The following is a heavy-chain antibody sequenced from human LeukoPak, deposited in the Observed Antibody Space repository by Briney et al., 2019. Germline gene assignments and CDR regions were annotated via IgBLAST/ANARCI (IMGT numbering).Heavy chain of an antibody. CDR2: IRDDGSNK. CDR3: AKSGLNRFDY. D-gene: IGHD2-15*01. J-gene: IGHJ4*02. V-gene: IGHV3-30*02. CDR1: GFTFSTYG. Sequence: GGSLRLSCAASGFTFSTYGMHWVRQAPGKGLEWVTFIRDDGSNKHYADSVKGRFTISRDNSKNTLYLQMNSLRAEDTAVYYCAKSGLNRFDYWGQGTLVTVSS.